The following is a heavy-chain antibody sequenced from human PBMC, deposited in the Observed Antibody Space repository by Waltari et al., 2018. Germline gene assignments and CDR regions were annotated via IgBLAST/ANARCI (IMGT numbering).Heavy chain of an antibody. CDR3: ARAHDDGGNWAYYYYMDV. V-gene: IGHV1-8*01. D-gene: IGHD2-15*01. CDR2: MNPNRGNT. Sequence: QVQLVQSGAEVKKPGASVKVSCKASGYTFTSYAIHWVRQATGQRLEWMGWMNPNRGNTGYAQKFQGRVTMTRNTSISTAYMELSSLRSEDTAVYYCARAHDDGGNWAYYYYMDVGGKGTTVTVSS. CDR1: GYTFTSYA. J-gene: IGHJ6*03.